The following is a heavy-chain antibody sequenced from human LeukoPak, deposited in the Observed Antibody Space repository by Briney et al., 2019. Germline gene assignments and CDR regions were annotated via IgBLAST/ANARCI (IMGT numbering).Heavy chain of an antibody. CDR2: ISSSGSTI. D-gene: IGHD3-9*01. Sequence: GGSLRLSCAASGFTFSSYEMNWVRQAPGKGLEWVSYISSSGSTIYYADSVKGRFTISRDNAKNSLYLQMNSLRAEDTAVYYCARVLPLHYDILTGYYTGGGFDPWGQGTLVTVSS. V-gene: IGHV3-48*03. J-gene: IGHJ5*02. CDR1: GFTFSSYE. CDR3: ARVLPLHYDILTGYYTGGGFDP.